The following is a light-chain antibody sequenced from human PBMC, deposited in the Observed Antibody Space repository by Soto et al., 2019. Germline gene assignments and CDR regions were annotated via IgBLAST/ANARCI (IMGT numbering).Light chain of an antibody. CDR2: GAS. Sequence: EIVLTQSPGTLSLSPGERATLSCRASHSVSSTYLAWYQQKPGQAPRLLIYGASSRATGIPDRFSGSGSGTDFILTISRLEPEDFAVFYCQQYGTSLPWTFGQGTKVEIK. CDR3: QQYGTSLPWT. CDR1: HSVSSTY. J-gene: IGKJ1*01. V-gene: IGKV3-20*01.